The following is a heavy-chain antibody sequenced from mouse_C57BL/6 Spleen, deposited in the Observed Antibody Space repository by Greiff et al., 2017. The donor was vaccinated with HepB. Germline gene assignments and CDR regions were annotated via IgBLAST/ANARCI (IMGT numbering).Heavy chain of an antibody. CDR1: GYTFTSYW. D-gene: IGHD2-5*01. CDR3: ARYYSNYEDAMDY. J-gene: IGHJ4*01. Sequence: VQLQQPGAELVRPGTSVKLSCKASGYTFTSYWMHWVKQRPGQGLEWIGVIDPSDSYTNYNQKFKGKATLTVDTSSSTAYMQLSSLTSEDSAVYYCARYYSNYEDAMDYWGQGTSVTVSS. V-gene: IGHV1-59*01. CDR2: IDPSDSYT.